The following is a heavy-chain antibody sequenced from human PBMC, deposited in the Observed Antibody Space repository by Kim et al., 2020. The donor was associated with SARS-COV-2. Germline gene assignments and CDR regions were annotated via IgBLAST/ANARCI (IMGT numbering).Heavy chain of an antibody. CDR2: ISGDGGST. CDR3: AKDANPYSSVYYYYMDV. J-gene: IGHJ6*03. Sequence: GGSLRLSCAASGFTFDDYAMHWVRQAPGKGLEWVSLISGDGGSTYYADSVKGRFTISRDNSKNSLYLQMNSLRTEDTALYYCAKDANPYSSVYYYYMDVWGKGTTVTVSS. D-gene: IGHD6-25*01. V-gene: IGHV3-43*02. CDR1: GFTFDDYA.